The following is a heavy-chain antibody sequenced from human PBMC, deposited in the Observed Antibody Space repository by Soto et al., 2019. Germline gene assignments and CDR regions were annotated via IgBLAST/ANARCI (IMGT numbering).Heavy chain of an antibody. CDR2: TSHDGNKK. V-gene: IGHV3-33*05. J-gene: IGHJ4*02. D-gene: IGHD2-15*01. CDR3: AKGAPYCSGGTCSLDY. Sequence: QVQLVESEGGVVQPGRSLRLSCVASGFSFSSYGMHWVRQAPGKGLEWVAVTSHDGNKKFYVDSLRGRFTISRDNSKNTLYLQMNSLRAEDTAVYYCAKGAPYCSGGTCSLDYWGQGTLVTVSS. CDR1: GFSFSSYG.